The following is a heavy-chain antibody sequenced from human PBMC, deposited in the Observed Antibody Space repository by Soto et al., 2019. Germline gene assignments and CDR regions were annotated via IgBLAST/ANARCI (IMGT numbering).Heavy chain of an antibody. J-gene: IGHJ5*01. D-gene: IGHD3-10*01. V-gene: IGHV1-18*04. Sequence: ASVKVSCKTSGDTFTSYGLSWVRQAPGQGLEWMGWISPYNGKTEASPKFQGRVTMTADIFMSTDYMELSRLTSEDSEISYCARDPGLGSSHPPLDSWGQGSLVAVSS. CDR2: ISPYNGKT. CDR1: GDTFTSYG. CDR3: ARDPGLGSSHPPLDS.